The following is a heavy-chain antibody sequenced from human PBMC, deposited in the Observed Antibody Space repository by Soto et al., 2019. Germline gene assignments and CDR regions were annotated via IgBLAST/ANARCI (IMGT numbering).Heavy chain of an antibody. D-gene: IGHD5-18*01. CDR2: INAGNGNT. V-gene: IGHV1-3*01. CDR3: ARSPPPYTAMVPVPFDY. CDR1: GYTFTSYA. Sequence: ASVKVSCKASGYTFTSYAMHWVRQAPGQRLEWMGWINAGNGNTKYSQKFQGRVTITRDTSASTAYMELSSLRSEDTAVYSCARSPPPYTAMVPVPFDYWGQGTLVTVSS. J-gene: IGHJ4*02.